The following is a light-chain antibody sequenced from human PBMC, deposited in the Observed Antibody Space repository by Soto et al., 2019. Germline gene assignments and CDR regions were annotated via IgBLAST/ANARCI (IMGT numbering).Light chain of an antibody. V-gene: IGKV3-11*01. CDR1: QSFSSS. CDR3: QQRRNWPT. J-gene: IGKJ1*01. CDR2: DAS. Sequence: EIVLTQSPSTLSLSPGERATLSCRASQSFSSSLAWYQQKPGQAPRLLIYDASNRATGIPARFSGSGSGTDFTLTISSLEPEDFAVYYCQQRRNWPTFGQGTKVDI.